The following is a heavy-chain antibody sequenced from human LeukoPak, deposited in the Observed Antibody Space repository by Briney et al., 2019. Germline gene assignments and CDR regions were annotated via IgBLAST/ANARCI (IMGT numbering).Heavy chain of an antibody. CDR1: GIAFNQYS. CDR2: ILSDGSTK. V-gene: IGHV3-33*08. CDR3: ARDRLQHCTSVSCYLGCYDFLGFQI. J-gene: IGHJ3*02. Sequence: GGSLRLSCTASGIAFNQYSMHWVRQAPGKGLEWVAFILSDGSTKYYEDSVKGRFSISRDNSKNAVYLQMDSLRVEDTAIYHCARDRLQHCTSVSCYLGCYDFLGFQIWGQGTMVTVSS. D-gene: IGHD2-2*01.